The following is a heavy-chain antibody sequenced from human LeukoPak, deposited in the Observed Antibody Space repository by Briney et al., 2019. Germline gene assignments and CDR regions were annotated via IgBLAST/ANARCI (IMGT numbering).Heavy chain of an antibody. CDR1: GYSISSGYY. J-gene: IGHJ6*04. V-gene: IGHV4-38-2*02. CDR3: ARDARAPNYYYGMDV. Sequence: SETLSLTCAVSGYSISSGYYWGWIRQPPGKGLEWIGSIYHSGSTYYNPSLKSRVTISVDTSKNQVSLKLSSVTAADTAVYYCARDARAPNYYYGMDVWGKGTTVTVSS. CDR2: IYHSGST.